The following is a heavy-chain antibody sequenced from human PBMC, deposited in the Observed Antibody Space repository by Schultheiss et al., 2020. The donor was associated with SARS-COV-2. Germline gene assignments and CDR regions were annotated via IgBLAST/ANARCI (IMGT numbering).Heavy chain of an antibody. D-gene: IGHD2-2*02. CDR1: GGSISSYY. Sequence: SETLSLTCTVSGGSISSYYWSWIRQPPGKGLEWIGYIYYSGSTNYNPSLKSRVTISVDTSKNQFSLKLSSVTAADTALYYCAKIEDCSSTSCYTNDAFDIWGQGTMVTVSS. CDR3: AKIEDCSSTSCYTNDAFDI. J-gene: IGHJ3*02. CDR2: IYYSGST. V-gene: IGHV4-59*01.